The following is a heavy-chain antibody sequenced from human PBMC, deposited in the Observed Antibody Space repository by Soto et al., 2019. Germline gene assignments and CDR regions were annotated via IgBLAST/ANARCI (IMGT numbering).Heavy chain of an antibody. Sequence: SETLSLTCAVSSGSVSSSNWWSWVRQPPGKGLEWIGEIYHSGSTNYNPSLKSRVTISVDKSKNQFSLKLSSVTAADTAVYYCARIPAGDAFDIWGQGTMVTVSS. CDR3: ARIPAGDAFDI. D-gene: IGHD2-2*01. CDR2: IYHSGST. CDR1: SGSVSSSNW. J-gene: IGHJ3*02. V-gene: IGHV4-4*02.